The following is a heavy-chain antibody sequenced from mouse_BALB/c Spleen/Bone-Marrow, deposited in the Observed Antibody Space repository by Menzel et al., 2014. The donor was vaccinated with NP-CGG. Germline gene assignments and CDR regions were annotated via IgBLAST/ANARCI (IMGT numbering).Heavy chain of an antibody. D-gene: IGHD3-1*01. CDR3: ARRAARATGFAY. J-gene: IGHJ3*01. CDR2: IDPANGNT. CDR1: GFNIKDTY. Sequence: EVKLVESGAELVEPGASVKLSCTASGFNIKDTYMHWVKQRPEQGLEWIGRIDPANGNTKYDPKFQGKATITADTSSNTAYLQLSSLTSEDTAVYYCARRAARATGFAYWGQGTLVTVSA. V-gene: IGHV14-3*02.